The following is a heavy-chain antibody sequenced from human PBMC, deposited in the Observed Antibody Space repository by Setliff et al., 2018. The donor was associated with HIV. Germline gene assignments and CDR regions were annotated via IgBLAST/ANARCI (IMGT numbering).Heavy chain of an antibody. CDR2: IKEDGSEK. D-gene: IGHD6-13*01. CDR3: ARGGFSSSWYS. J-gene: IGHJ4*02. CDR1: GFLFHTYW. Sequence: GGSLRLSCAASGFLFHTYWMSWVRQAPGKGLEWVANIKEDGSEKYYVDSVKGRFTISRDNAENSLYLQMNSLTAEDTAVYYCARGGFSSSWYSWGQGTLVTVSS. V-gene: IGHV3-7*05.